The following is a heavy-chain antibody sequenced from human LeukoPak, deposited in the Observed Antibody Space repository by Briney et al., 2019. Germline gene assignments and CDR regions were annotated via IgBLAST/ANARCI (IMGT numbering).Heavy chain of an antibody. CDR3: ARDGLEDPGLHFDY. J-gene: IGHJ4*02. Sequence: PGTSLRLSCAASGFIFSNYPIHWVRQAPGKGLEWVAVISYDGSNKYYADSVKGRFTISRDNSKDTLYLQMNSLTAEDTAVYHCARDGLEDPGLHFDYWGQGTLVTVSS. CDR1: GFIFSNYP. D-gene: IGHD3-9*01. V-gene: IGHV3-30-3*01. CDR2: ISYDGSNK.